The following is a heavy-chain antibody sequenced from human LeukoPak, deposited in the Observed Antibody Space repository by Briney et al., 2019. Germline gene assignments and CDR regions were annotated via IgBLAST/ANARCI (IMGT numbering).Heavy chain of an antibody. J-gene: IGHJ6*02. CDR1: GGTFSSYA. V-gene: IGHV1-69*13. Sequence: GASVKVSCKASGGTFSSYAISWVRQAPGQGLEWMGGIIPIFGTANYAQKFQGRVTITADESTSTAYMVLSSLRSEDTAVYYCASPVDTANYYYYGMDVWGQGTTVTVSS. CDR3: ASPVDTANYYYYGMDV. D-gene: IGHD5-18*01. CDR2: IIPIFGTA.